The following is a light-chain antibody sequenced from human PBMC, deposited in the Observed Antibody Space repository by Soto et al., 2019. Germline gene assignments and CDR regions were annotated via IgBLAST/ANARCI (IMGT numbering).Light chain of an antibody. V-gene: IGKV2-24*01. J-gene: IGKJ1*01. CDR2: RVS. CDR1: ESLVDRNGNTY. CDR3: LQGTLWWT. Sequence: DIVMTQTPLSLSVTLGQPAAISCRSSESLVDRNGNTYLSWYHQRPGQPPRIIIHRVSNRLSGVPERFSGIGEGKDFTLEISRVEADDVGIYYCLQGTLWWTFGQGTKVEI.